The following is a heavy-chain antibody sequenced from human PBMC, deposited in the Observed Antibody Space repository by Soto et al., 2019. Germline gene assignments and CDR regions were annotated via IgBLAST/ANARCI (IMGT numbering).Heavy chain of an antibody. V-gene: IGHV4-39*01. CDR1: GGSFGSSAYY. J-gene: IGHJ5*02. Sequence: SDTLSLTCTVSGGSFGSSAYYWGWIRRAPGKGLEWIGSINSSGSTFSNPSLKSRVTLSVDTSKNQFSLKLTSVTAADTALYYCSRRAPEGFDPWGQGTLVTVSS. CDR3: SRRAPEGFDP. CDR2: INSSGST.